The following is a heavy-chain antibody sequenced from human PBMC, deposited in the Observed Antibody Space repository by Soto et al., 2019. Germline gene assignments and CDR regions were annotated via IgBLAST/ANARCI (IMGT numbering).Heavy chain of an antibody. CDR3: ARETYGDYVGYFDP. D-gene: IGHD4-17*01. CDR1: GGSISSYY. J-gene: IGHJ5*02. Sequence: SETLSLTCTVSGGSISSYYWSWIRQPPGKGLEWIGYIYYSGSTNYNPSLKSRVTISVDTSKNQFSLKLSSVTAADTAVYYCARETYGDYVGYFDPWGQGIPVTVSS. CDR2: IYYSGST. V-gene: IGHV4-59*01.